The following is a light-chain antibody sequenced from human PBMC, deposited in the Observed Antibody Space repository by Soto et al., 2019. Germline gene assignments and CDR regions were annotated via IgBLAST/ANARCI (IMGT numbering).Light chain of an antibody. CDR3: HQATIFPLT. J-gene: IGKJ4*01. Sequence: DIQMTQSQSSVSASVGDRVIITCRASQAFSNLLAWYQQKHGKAPKLLIYGTSNLQGGVPSRFSSSESVIDFTLTISCLQPEDSATYYCHQATIFPLTFGGGTEVEIK. CDR2: GTS. CDR1: QAFSNL. V-gene: IGKV1-12*01.